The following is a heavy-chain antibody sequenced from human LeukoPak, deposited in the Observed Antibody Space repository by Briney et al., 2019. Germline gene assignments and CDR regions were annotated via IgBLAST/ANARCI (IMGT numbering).Heavy chain of an antibody. J-gene: IGHJ6*02. V-gene: IGHV1-24*01. Sequence: ASVKVSCKVSGYTLTELSMHWVRQAPGKGLEWMGGFDPEDGETIYAQKFQGRVTMTEDTSTDTAYMELSSLRSEDTAVYYCATEVIAAAGIGDRPKAFYYYYGMDVWGQGTTVTVSS. CDR3: ATEVIAAAGIGDRPKAFYYYYGMDV. CDR2: FDPEDGET. CDR1: GYTLTELS. D-gene: IGHD6-13*01.